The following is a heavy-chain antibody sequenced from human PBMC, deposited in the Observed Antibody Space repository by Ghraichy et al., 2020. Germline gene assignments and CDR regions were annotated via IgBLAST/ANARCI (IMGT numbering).Heavy chain of an antibody. CDR2: IKQDGSEK. CDR1: GFTFSSYW. J-gene: IGHJ3*02. V-gene: IGHV3-7*01. Sequence: GGSLRLSCAASGFTFSSYWMSWVRQAPGKGLEWVANIKQDGSEKYYVDSVKGRFTISGDNAKNSLYLQMNSLRAEDTAVYYCARARDIGDFWSGYYSGAFDIWGQGTMVTVSS. CDR3: ARARDIGDFWSGYYSGAFDI. D-gene: IGHD3-3*01.